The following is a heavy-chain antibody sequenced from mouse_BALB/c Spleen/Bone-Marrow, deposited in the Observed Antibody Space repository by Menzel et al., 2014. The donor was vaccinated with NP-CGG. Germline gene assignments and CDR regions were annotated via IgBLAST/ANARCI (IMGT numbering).Heavy chain of an antibody. D-gene: IGHD2-10*02. CDR2: IYPGDGDT. CDR3: ARQYGNYFDY. J-gene: IGHJ2*01. V-gene: IGHV1-80*01. CDR1: GYAFSSYW. Sequence: QVQLQQSGAELVRSGSSVKISCKASGYAFSSYWMNWVKQRPGQGLEWIGQIYPGDGDTNYNGKFKGKATLTADKSSSTAYMQLSSLTSEDSAVYFCARQYGNYFDYWGQGTTLTVSS.